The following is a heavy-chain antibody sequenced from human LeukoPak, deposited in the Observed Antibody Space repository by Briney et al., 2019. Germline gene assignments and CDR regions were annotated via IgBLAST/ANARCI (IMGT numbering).Heavy chain of an antibody. Sequence: GESLKISCKGSGYSFTSYWIGWVRQMPGKGLEWMGIINPTDSDTRYSPSFQGQVTISADNSISTAYLQWSSLKASDTAMYYCATNFGYSSSWYGYWGQGTLVTVSS. CDR2: INPTDSDT. J-gene: IGHJ4*02. CDR3: ATNFGYSSSWYGY. V-gene: IGHV5-51*01. D-gene: IGHD6-13*01. CDR1: GYSFTSYW.